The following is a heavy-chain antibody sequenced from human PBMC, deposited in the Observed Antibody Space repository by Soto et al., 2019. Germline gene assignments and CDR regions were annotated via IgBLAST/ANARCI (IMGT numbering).Heavy chain of an antibody. J-gene: IGHJ5*02. V-gene: IGHV1-69*02. CDR1: GGTFSSYT. D-gene: IGHD5-12*01. Sequence: SVKVSCKASGGTFSSYTISWVRQAPGQGLEWMGRIIPILGIANYAQKFQGRVTITADKSTSTAYMELSSLRSEDTAVYYCARANWEYSGYLTGFDPWGQGTLVTVSS. CDR2: IIPILGIA. CDR3: ARANWEYSGYLTGFDP.